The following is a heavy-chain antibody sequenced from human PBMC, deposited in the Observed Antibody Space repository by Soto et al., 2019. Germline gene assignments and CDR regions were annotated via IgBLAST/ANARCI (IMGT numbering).Heavy chain of an antibody. CDR1: GFSLSTSEVG. J-gene: IGHJ5*02. CDR2: IYWDDDK. CDR3: AHRLYKGSKSYNKGRSNWFDP. V-gene: IGHV2-5*02. D-gene: IGHD3-10*01. Sequence: QITLKESGPTLVKPTQTLTLTCTFSGFSLSTSEVGVGWIRQPPGKALEWLALIYWDDDKRYSPSLESRLTITKDTSKNQVVLTMTNMDPVDTGTYYCAHRLYKGSKSYNKGRSNWFDPWGQGTLVTVSS.